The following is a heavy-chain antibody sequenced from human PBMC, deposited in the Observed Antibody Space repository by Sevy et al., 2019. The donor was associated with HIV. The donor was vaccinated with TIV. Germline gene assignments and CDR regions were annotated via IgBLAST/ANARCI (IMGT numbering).Heavy chain of an antibody. J-gene: IGHJ6*02. Sequence: GESLKISCKGPRYSFTNNWIGWVRQMPGRGLEWMGVIYIGDSDTRHSPSFQGHVTISVDKSIATAYLLWSSLTASDSAVYYCARMHDFRIEGLAYYAMDVWGQGTTVTVSS. CDR1: RYSFTNNW. CDR2: IYIGDSDT. D-gene: IGHD3-3*01. V-gene: IGHV5-51*01. CDR3: ARMHDFRIEGLAYYAMDV.